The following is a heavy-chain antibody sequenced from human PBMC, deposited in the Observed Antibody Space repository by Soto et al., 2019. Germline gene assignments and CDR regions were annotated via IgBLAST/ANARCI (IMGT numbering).Heavy chain of an antibody. CDR2: INLNDGGT. V-gene: IGHV1-2*02. D-gene: IGHD2-2*01. J-gene: IGHJ4*02. CDR3: VRDAPSHQSSFDR. Sequence: DSLQVSCKTSEYSFGDYYLHWVRQAPEQGLEWMGWINLNDGGTNSPRKFQGRLTMTRDKSITTVYMELSRLRSDDTAVYFCVRDAPSHQSSFDRWGTGSLVTV. CDR1: EYSFGDYY.